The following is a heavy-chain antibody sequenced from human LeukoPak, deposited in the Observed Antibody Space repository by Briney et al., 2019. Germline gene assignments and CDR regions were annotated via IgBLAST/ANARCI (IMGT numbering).Heavy chain of an antibody. D-gene: IGHD3-10*01. J-gene: IGHJ3*02. CDR2: IYHRWST. Sequence: SETLSLTCAVSGYSISSGYYWGWIRQPPGKGLDGIWSIYHRWSTYYNPSPKSRVTISVDTSTNQFSLKLSSVTAAATAVYYCARDIIPDHYYGSGSYYRPVFAFAIWGQGPMVTVSS. CDR3: ARDIIPDHYYGSGSYYRPVFAFAI. V-gene: IGHV4-38-2*02. CDR1: GYSISSGYY.